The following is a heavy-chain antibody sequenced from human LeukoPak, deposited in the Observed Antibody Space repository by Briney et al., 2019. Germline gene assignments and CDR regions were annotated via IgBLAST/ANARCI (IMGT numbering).Heavy chain of an antibody. J-gene: IGHJ1*01. CDR2: IYYSGST. D-gene: IGHD2-15*01. Sequence: SETLCLSSTVSGDSITSSSYYWGCIRQPPGKGLEWIGSIYYSGSTFYNPSLKSRVTISVDRSKRQFSLKLRSVTAADTAVYYCARRSLEFCSGNSCSNFHPWGQGTLVTVSS. CDR1: GDSITSSSYY. V-gene: IGHV4-39*01. CDR3: ARRSLEFCSGNSCSNFHP.